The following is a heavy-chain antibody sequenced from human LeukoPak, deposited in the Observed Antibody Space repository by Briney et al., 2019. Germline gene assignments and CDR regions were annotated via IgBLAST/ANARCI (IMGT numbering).Heavy chain of an antibody. CDR3: ARRWFGELYSTTNWFDP. J-gene: IGHJ5*02. V-gene: IGHV6-1*01. D-gene: IGHD3-10*01. Sequence: SQTLSLTCAISGDSVSSNSAAWNWIRQSPSRGLEWLGRTYYRSKWYNDYAVSVKSRITINPDTSKNQFSLQLNSVTPEDTAVYYCARRWFGELYSTTNWFDPWGQGTLVTVSS. CDR1: GDSVSSNSAA. CDR2: TYYRSKWYN.